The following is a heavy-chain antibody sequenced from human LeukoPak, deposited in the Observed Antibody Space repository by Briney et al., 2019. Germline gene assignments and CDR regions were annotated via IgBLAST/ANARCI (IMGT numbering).Heavy chain of an antibody. V-gene: IGHV3-33*01. D-gene: IGHD6-13*01. CDR3: ASGRAAVGTGYYFDY. Sequence: GGSLRLSCAASGFTLRNYGMHWVRQAPGKGLEWVAIIWYDGSNKYYADSVKGRFTISRDNPKNTLYLQMSSLRAEDTAVYFCASGRAAVGTGYYFDYWGQGTLVTVSS. J-gene: IGHJ4*02. CDR1: GFTLRNYG. CDR2: IWYDGSNK.